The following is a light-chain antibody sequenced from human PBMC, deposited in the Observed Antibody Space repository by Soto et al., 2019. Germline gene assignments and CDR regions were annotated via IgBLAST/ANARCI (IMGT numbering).Light chain of an antibody. J-gene: IGKJ1*01. V-gene: IGKV3-20*01. CDR1: QSVSSNY. CDR3: QQYGSSPWT. CDR2: GAS. Sequence: EIVLTQSPGTLSLSPGERATLSCRASQSVSSNYLAWYQQKPGQAPRPLIYGASSRATGIPDRFSGSAAGTDFTLTISRLESEDFAVYYCQQYGSSPWTFGQGTKVEIK.